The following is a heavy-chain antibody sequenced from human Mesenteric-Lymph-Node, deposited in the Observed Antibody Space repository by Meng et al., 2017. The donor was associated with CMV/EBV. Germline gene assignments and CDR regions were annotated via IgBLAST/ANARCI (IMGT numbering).Heavy chain of an antibody. Sequence: GESLKISCAASGFTFSSYVMSWVRQAPGKGLECVSAITGSGSSTYYAGSVKGRFTISRDNSKNTLYLQINSLRAEDTAVYYCAKDPGTTYCSITSCYFDYWGQGTLVTVSS. D-gene: IGHD2-2*01. CDR1: GFTFSSYV. J-gene: IGHJ4*02. CDR3: AKDPGTTYCSITSCYFDY. CDR2: ITGSGSST. V-gene: IGHV3-23*01.